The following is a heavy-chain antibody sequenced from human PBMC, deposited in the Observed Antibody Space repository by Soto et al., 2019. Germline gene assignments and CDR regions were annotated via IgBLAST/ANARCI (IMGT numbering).Heavy chain of an antibody. CDR2: ISAYNGNT. V-gene: IGHV1-18*04. CDR3: GGSESGDYRFDY. Sequence: QVQLVQSGAEVKKPGASVKVSCKASGYTFTSYGISWVRQAPGQGLEWMGWISAYNGNTNYAQKLQGRVTMTTDTSKSTAYVGMRSLRYDNAAVYYAGGSESGDYRFDYWGQGTLVTVSS. J-gene: IGHJ4*02. CDR1: GYTFTSYG. D-gene: IGHD4-17*01.